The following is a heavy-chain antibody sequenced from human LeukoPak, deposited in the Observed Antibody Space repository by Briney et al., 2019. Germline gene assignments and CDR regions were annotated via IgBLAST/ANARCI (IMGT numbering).Heavy chain of an antibody. D-gene: IGHD3-3*01. J-gene: IGHJ5*02. CDR3: AKVGPRRLRFLEWSDYGNWFDP. V-gene: IGHV3-11*01. CDR2: ISNSGSTV. CDR1: GFTFSDYY. Sequence: GGSLRLSCAASGFTFSDYYMTWIRQAPGKGLEWLSYISNSGSTVFYADSIMGRFTISRDNSKNTLYLQMNSLRAEDTAVYYCAKVGPRRLRFLEWSDYGNWFDPWGQGTLVTVPS.